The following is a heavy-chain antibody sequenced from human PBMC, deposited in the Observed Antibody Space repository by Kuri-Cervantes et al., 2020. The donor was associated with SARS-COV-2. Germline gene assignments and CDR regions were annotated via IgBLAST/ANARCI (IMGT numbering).Heavy chain of an antibody. CDR2: IIPILGPA. V-gene: IGHV1-69*10. J-gene: IGHJ6*02. D-gene: IGHD2-21*01. CDR3: ARGGVATPYYAMDV. Sequence: SVKVSCKASGGTFRNYGFSWVRQAPGQRLEWMGGIIPILGPANYAPRFQGRTTITADQSTNIAYVELNSLTSEDTAVYYCARGGVATPYYAMDVWGQGTTVTVSS. CDR1: GGTFRNYG.